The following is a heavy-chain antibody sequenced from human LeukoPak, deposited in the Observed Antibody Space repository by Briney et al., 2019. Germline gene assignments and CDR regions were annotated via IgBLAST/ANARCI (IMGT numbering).Heavy chain of an antibody. Sequence: PSETLSLTCTVSGGSISSYYWSWIRQPPGKRLEWIGYIYYTGSTNYNPSLKSRVTISVDTSMHQFSLRLSSVTAADTAVYYCARGYSSSSPFGYWGQGTLVTVSS. D-gene: IGHD6-6*01. CDR2: IYYTGST. CDR1: GGSISSYY. J-gene: IGHJ4*02. V-gene: IGHV4-59*08. CDR3: ARGYSSSSPFGY.